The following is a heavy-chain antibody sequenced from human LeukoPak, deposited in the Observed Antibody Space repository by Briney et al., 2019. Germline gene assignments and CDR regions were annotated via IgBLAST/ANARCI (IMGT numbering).Heavy chain of an antibody. CDR1: GGFISSYY. Sequence: TSETLSITCTVSGGFISSYYWSWIRQPPGKGLEWIGFISYSGSTYYNPSLKSRVTMSVDTSKNQFSLNLRSVTAADTAVYYCARDRYSYGFWGQGILVTVSS. CDR2: ISYSGST. CDR3: ARDRYSYGF. D-gene: IGHD5-18*01. V-gene: IGHV4-59*01. J-gene: IGHJ4*02.